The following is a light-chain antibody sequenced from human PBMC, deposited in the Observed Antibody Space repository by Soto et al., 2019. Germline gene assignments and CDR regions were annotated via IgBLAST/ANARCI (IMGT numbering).Light chain of an antibody. V-gene: IGLV2-23*01. CDR1: SSDVGSYNL. J-gene: IGLJ2*01. CDR3: CSYAGSSSVV. Sequence: QPASVSGSPGQSITISCTGTSSDVGSYNLVSWYQQHPGKAPKLMIYEGSKRPSGVSNRFSGSKSGNTASLTISGLQAEDEADYYCCSYAGSSSVVFGGGTKLTVL. CDR2: EGS.